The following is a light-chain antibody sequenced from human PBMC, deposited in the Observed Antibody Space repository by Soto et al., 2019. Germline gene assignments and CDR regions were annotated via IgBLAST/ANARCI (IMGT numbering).Light chain of an antibody. V-gene: IGKV3-15*01. Sequence: EIVMTQSPATLSVSPGERATLSCRASQSVSRNLAWYQEKLGQAPRLLIYSASTRAIGIPARFSGSGSGTEFTLTISSLQSEDFAVYYCQQYNNWPYTFGQGTKLEIK. J-gene: IGKJ2*01. CDR2: SAS. CDR3: QQYNNWPYT. CDR1: QSVSRN.